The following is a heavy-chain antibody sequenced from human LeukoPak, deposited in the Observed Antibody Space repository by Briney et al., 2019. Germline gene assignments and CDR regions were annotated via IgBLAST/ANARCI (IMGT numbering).Heavy chain of an antibody. V-gene: IGHV4-39*07. D-gene: IGHD3-10*01. CDR2: IYYSGST. Sequence: SETLSLTCTVSGGSISSSSYYWGWIRQPPGKGLEWIGSIYYSGSTYYNPSLKSRVTISVDTSKNQFSLKLSSVTAADTAVYYCARVLYYGSGTDYYYYYMDVWGKGTTVTISS. CDR3: ARVLYYGSGTDYYYYYMDV. J-gene: IGHJ6*03. CDR1: GGSISSSSYY.